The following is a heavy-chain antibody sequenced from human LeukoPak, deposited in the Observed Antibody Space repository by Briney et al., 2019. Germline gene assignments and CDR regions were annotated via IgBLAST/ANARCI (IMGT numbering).Heavy chain of an antibody. CDR3: AKEGDYDYIYLFDY. D-gene: IGHD5-12*01. CDR1: GFTFSSYS. J-gene: IGHJ4*02. Sequence: GGSLRLSCAASGFTFSSYSMNWVRQAPGKGLEWVSGIGGSGGSTYYADSVKGRFTISRDISKNTLYLQMDSLRAEDTAVYYCAKEGDYDYIYLFDYWGQGSLVTVSS. CDR2: IGGSGGST. V-gene: IGHV3-23*01.